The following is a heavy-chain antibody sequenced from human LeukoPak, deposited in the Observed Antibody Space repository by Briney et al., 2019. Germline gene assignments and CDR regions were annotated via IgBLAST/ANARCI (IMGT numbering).Heavy chain of an antibody. CDR1: GFNYRDYN. J-gene: IGHJ4*02. D-gene: IGHD3-22*01. CDR2: ICGSGTSGSVL. V-gene: IGHV3-48*01. Sequence: GGPLRLSYAACGFNYRDYNMMWVRQAPGKGVEWLSYICGSGTSGSVLYYAGYVRGRFIISRDHARNSLELQMNSVRAENTAVYYWARSSYESSGYYSGAGARADYWGQGTLVTVSS. CDR3: ARSSYESSGYYSGAGARADY.